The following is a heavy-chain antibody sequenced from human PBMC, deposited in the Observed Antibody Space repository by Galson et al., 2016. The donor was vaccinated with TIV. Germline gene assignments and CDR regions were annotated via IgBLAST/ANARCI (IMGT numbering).Heavy chain of an antibody. CDR1: GFTFSDYH. Sequence: SLRLSCAASGFTFSDYHMTWIRQAPEKGLEWISYISPSGNTIYHADSVKGRFTISRDNAKNSLSLQMNSLRADDTAVYYCARLGQFDYWGQGTLVTVSS. CDR2: ISPSGNTI. J-gene: IGHJ4*02. CDR3: ARLGQFDY. V-gene: IGHV3-11*01.